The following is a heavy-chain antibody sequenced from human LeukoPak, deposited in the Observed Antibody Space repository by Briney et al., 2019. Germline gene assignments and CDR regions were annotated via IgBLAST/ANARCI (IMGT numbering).Heavy chain of an antibody. CDR3: ARVNVWYHYDILTGYSYYYYYYMDV. CDR2: ISAYNGNT. D-gene: IGHD3-9*01. J-gene: IGHJ6*03. V-gene: IGHV1-18*01. Sequence: ASVKVSCKASGYTFTNYGISWVRQAPGQGLEWMGWISAYNGNTNYAQKLQGRVTMTTDTSTSTAYMELSSLRSEDTAVYYCARVNVWYHYDILTGYSYYYYYYMDVWGKGTTVTISS. CDR1: GYTFTNYG.